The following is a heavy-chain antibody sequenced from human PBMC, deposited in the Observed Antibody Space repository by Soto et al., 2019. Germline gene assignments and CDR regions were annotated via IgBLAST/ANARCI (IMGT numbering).Heavy chain of an antibody. D-gene: IGHD3-10*01. V-gene: IGHV4-31*03. CDR3: ARDGMVREVFDY. CDR1: GGSISSGSYY. CDR2: IYYSGST. Sequence: SETLSLTCTVSGGSISSGSYYWRWIRQHPGKGLEWIAYIYYSGSTYYNPALKSRVTISVDTSKNQFSLKLSSVTAADTAVYYCARDGMVREVFDYWGQGTLVTVST. J-gene: IGHJ4*02.